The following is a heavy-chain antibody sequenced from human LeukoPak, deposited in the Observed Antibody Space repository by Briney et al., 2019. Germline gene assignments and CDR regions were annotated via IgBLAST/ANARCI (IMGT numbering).Heavy chain of an antibody. CDR3: ATGQGYSYGNYYYYMDV. CDR1: GYTFTDYY. D-gene: IGHD5-18*01. CDR2: VDPEDGET. Sequence: ASVKASCKASGYTFTDYYMHWVQQAPGKGLAWMGRVDPEDGETIYAEKFQGRVTITADTSTDTAYMELSSLRSEDTAVYYCATGQGYSYGNYYYYMDVWGKGTTVTVSS. V-gene: IGHV1-69-2*01. J-gene: IGHJ6*03.